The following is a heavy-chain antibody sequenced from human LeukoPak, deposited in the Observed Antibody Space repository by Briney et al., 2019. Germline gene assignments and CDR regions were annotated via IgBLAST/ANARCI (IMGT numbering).Heavy chain of an antibody. CDR3: ARAPPYYYDSSGYYFDY. J-gene: IGHJ4*02. V-gene: IGHV3-21*01. D-gene: IGHD3-22*01. CDR1: GFTFSSYS. Sequence: GGSLRLSCAASGFTFSSYSKNWVRQAPGKGLEWVSSISSSSSYIYYADSVKGRFTISRDNAKNSLYLQMNSLRAEDTAVYYCARAPPYYYDSSGYYFDYWGQGTLVTVSS. CDR2: ISSSSSYI.